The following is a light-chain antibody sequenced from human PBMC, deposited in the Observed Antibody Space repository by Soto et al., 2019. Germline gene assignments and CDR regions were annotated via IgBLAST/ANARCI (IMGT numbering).Light chain of an antibody. Sequence: DIQMTQSPSTLSASVGDRVTITCRASQSVSSWLAWYQQKPGKAPKLLIYKASSLESGVPSRFSDSESGTEFTLTISSLQPDDFATYYCQQYSGYSLTFGGGTKVEIK. CDR3: QQYSGYSLT. J-gene: IGKJ4*01. CDR2: KAS. CDR1: QSVSSW. V-gene: IGKV1-5*03.